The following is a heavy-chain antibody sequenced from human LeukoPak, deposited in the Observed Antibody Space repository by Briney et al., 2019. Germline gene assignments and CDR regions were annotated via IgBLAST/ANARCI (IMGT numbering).Heavy chain of an antibody. D-gene: IGHD3-10*01. Sequence: GGSLRLSCAASGFTFSSYWMNWVRQAPGPGLEWVANIKQDGSEKDYVDSVKGRFTISRDNSKNTVYLQMNSLRAEDTAVYYCAKVMKGSERLTMVRGVIIKTAGLYYMDVWGKGTTVTVSS. CDR3: AKVMKGSERLTMVRGVIIKTAGLYYMDV. CDR1: GFTFSSYW. V-gene: IGHV3-7*03. CDR2: IKQDGSEK. J-gene: IGHJ6*03.